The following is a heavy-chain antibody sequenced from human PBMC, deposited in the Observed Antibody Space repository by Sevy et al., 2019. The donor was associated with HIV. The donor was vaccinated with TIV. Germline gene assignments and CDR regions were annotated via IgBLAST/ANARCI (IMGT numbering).Heavy chain of an antibody. CDR2: IYTSGST. CDR3: ARVGPTYYYGSGSYSAGYYYGMDV. CDR1: GGSISSYY. J-gene: IGHJ6*02. D-gene: IGHD3-10*01. V-gene: IGHV4-4*07. Sequence: SETLSLTCTVSGGSISSYYWSWIRQPAGKGLEWIGRIYTSGSTNYNPSLKSRVTMSVDTSKNQFSLKLSSVTAVDTAVYYCARVGPTYYYGSGSYSAGYYYGMDVWGQGTTVTVSS.